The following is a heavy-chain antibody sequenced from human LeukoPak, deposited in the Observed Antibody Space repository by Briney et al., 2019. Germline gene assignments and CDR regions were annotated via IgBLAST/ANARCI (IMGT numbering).Heavy chain of an antibody. D-gene: IGHD2-2*01. CDR1: GGSISSSSYY. CDR3: AGSGGSTSPYYYYYMDV. CDR2: IYYSGST. J-gene: IGHJ6*03. Sequence: SETLSLTCTVSGGSISSSSYYWGWIRQPPGKGLEWIGSIYYSGSTYYNPSLKSRVTISVDTSKNQFSLKLSSVTAADTAVYYCAGSGGSTSPYYYYYMDVWGKGTTVTVSS. V-gene: IGHV4-39*07.